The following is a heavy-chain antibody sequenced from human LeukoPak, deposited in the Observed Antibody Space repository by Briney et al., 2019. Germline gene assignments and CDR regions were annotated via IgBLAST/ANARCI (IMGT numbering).Heavy chain of an antibody. CDR1: GFTFSSYW. D-gene: IGHD3-9*01. V-gene: IGHV3-74*01. J-gene: IGHJ6*02. CDR2: INGDGRNI. CDR3: TRDPMDYDVSTGLHHYYMDV. Sequence: QPGGSLRLSCVASGFTFSSYWMHWVRQDPRKGLVWVSRINGDGRNINYADSVRGRFTISRDNAKNTLYLQMNTLRVEDTAVYYCTRDPMDYDVSTGLHHYYMDVWGQGTTVTVSS.